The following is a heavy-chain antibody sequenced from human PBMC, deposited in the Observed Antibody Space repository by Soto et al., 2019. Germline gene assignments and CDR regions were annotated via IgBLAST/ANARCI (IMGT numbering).Heavy chain of an antibody. CDR2: IYYSGST. Sequence: SETLSLTCTVSGGSISSGGYYWSWIRQHPGKGLEYIGYIYYSGSTYYNPSLKSRVTISVDTSKNQFSLKLSSVTAADTAVYYGAGVSVVEMAKIFDYGGRGPLATVSS. V-gene: IGHV4-31*03. J-gene: IGHJ4*02. CDR1: GGSISSGGYY. D-gene: IGHD2-21*01. CDR3: AGVSVVEMAKIFDY.